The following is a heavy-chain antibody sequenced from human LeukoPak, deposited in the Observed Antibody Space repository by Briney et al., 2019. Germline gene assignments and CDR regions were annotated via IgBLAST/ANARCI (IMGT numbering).Heavy chain of an antibody. Sequence: GGSLRLSCAASGFTFSDYYMSWIRQAPGKGLEWVSYISSSGSTIYYADSVKGRFTISRDNAKNSLYLQMNSLRAEDTAVYYCARGASYDILTGYYYYYYYMDVWGKGTTVTISS. V-gene: IGHV3-11*04. CDR3: ARGASYDILTGYYYYYYYMDV. J-gene: IGHJ6*03. CDR1: GFTFSDYY. D-gene: IGHD3-9*01. CDR2: ISSSGSTI.